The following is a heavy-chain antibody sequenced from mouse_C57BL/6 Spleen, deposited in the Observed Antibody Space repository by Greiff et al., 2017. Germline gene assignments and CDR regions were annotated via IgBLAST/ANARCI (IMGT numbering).Heavy chain of an antibody. D-gene: IGHD2-1*01. Sequence: VQLQQSGPELVKPGASVKISCKASGYSFTSYYIHWVKQRPGQGLEWIGWIYPGSGNTKYNEKFKGKATLTADTSSSTAYMQLSSLTSEDSAVYYCARKGYYGNYEDFDDWGQGTTLTVSS. CDR1: GYSFTSYY. J-gene: IGHJ2*01. CDR3: ARKGYYGNYEDFDD. V-gene: IGHV1-66*01. CDR2: IYPGSGNT.